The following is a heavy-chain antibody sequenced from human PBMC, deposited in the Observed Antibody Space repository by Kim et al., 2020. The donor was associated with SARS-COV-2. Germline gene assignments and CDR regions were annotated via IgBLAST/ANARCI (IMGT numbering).Heavy chain of an antibody. J-gene: IGHJ4*02. D-gene: IGHD6-13*01. CDR3: AKDYGSSWYDVVTAMGY. CDR1: GFTFSSYA. V-gene: IGHV3-23*01. Sequence: GGSLRLSCAASGFTFSSYAMSWVRQAPGKGLEWVSAISGSGGSTYYADSVKGRFTISRDNSKNTLYLQMNSLRAEDTAVYYCAKDYGSSWYDVVTAMGYWDQGTLVTVTS. CDR2: ISGSGGST.